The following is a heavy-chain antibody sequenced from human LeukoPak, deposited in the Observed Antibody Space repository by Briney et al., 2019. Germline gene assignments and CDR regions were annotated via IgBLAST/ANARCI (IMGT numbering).Heavy chain of an antibody. J-gene: IGHJ4*02. V-gene: IGHV4-59*01. Sequence: PSETLSLTCTVSGASITSFYMNWIRQPPGKGLEWIGYISSSGSTNYSPSLKSRVTISEDTSKNQLSLSLSSVTGADTAVYYCARGRQWLDDWGQGILVTVSP. D-gene: IGHD4/OR15-4a*01. CDR2: ISSSGST. CDR3: ARGRQWLDD. CDR1: GASITSFY.